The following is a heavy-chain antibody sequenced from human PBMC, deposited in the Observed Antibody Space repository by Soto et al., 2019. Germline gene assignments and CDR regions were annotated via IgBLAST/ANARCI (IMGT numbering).Heavy chain of an antibody. Sequence: PGGSLRLSCAASGFTFSSYGMHWVRQAPGKGLEWISGINWNGASAGYADSVKGRFTISRDNAKNSLYLQMNSLRAEDTALYYCARGLNKAALSFEYWGQGTLVTVSS. J-gene: IGHJ4*01. D-gene: IGHD6-25*01. V-gene: IGHV3-20*04. CDR1: GFTFSSYG. CDR3: ARGLNKAALSFEY. CDR2: INWNGASA.